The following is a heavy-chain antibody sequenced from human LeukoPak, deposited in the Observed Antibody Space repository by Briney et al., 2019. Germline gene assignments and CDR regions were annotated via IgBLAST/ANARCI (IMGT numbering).Heavy chain of an antibody. V-gene: IGHV3-74*01. CDR1: GFTFSSYW. D-gene: IGHD6-19*01. CDR3: ATGSGRSVRFNWFDP. CDR2: INSDGSST. Sequence: GGSLRLSCAASGFTFSSYWMHWVRQAPGKGLVWVSRINSDGSSTSYADSVKGRFTISRDNAKNTLYLQMNSLRAEDTAVYYCATGSGRSVRFNWFDPWGQGTLVTVSS. J-gene: IGHJ5*02.